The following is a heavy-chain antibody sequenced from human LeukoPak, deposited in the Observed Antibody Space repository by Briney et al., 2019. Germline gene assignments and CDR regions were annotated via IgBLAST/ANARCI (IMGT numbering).Heavy chain of an antibody. Sequence: GRSLRLSCAASGFTFSSYGMHWVRQAPGKGLEWVAVISYDGSNKYYADSVKGRFTISRDNSKNTLYPQMNSLRAEDTAVYYCAKSQYSSGWLDNYYYYGMDVWGQGTTVTVSS. CDR1: GFTFSSYG. J-gene: IGHJ6*02. V-gene: IGHV3-30*18. D-gene: IGHD6-19*01. CDR3: AKSQYSSGWLDNYYYYGMDV. CDR2: ISYDGSNK.